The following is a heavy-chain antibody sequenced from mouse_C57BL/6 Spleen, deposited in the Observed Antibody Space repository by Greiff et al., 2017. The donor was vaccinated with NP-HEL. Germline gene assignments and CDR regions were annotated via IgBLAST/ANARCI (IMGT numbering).Heavy chain of an antibody. CDR1: GFTFSSYA. CDR3: ARDYYYGSRTSYAMDY. J-gene: IGHJ4*01. Sequence: EVKVVESGGGLVKPGGSLKLSCAASGFTFSSYAMSWVRQTPEKRLEWVATISDGGSYTYYPDNVKGRFTISRDNAKNNLYLQMSHLKSEDTAMYYCARDYYYGSRTSYAMDYWGQGTSVTVSS. D-gene: IGHD1-1*01. CDR2: ISDGGSYT. V-gene: IGHV5-4*03.